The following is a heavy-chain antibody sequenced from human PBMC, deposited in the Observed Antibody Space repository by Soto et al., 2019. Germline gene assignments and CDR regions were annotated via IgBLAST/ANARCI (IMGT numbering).Heavy chain of an antibody. Sequence: QVQLRESGPGLVKPSETLSLTCTVSGGSVYTGLNYWGWIRQPPGKGLEWIGYIYYSGYTSYNPSLESRVTMSLDTSKNQISLKLRSVTGADAAVYFCVRQYSSDCNGGLCVHASDIWGPGTMVTVSS. CDR2: IYYSGYT. CDR1: GGSVYTGLNY. V-gene: IGHV4-61*01. CDR3: VRQYSSDCNGGLCVHASDI. D-gene: IGHD2-15*01. J-gene: IGHJ3*02.